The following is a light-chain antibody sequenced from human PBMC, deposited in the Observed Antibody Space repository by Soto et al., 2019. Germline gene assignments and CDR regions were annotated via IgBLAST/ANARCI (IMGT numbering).Light chain of an antibody. CDR2: GAS. CDR1: QSVTSN. Sequence: MSQSPADRALSPCESAPRTCRASQSVTSNVAWYQQKPGKAPRLLIHGASSRASGIPARFSGSGSVTEFTLTISSLQPDDFAIYYCQHYSSFPITFGRGTKVDIK. V-gene: IGKV3D-15*01. J-gene: IGKJ4*02. CDR3: QHYSSFPIT.